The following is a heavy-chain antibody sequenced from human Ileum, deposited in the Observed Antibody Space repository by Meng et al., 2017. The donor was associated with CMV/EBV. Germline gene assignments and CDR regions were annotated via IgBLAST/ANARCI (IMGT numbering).Heavy chain of an antibody. Sequence: SCKASGYIFSRYYMYWVRQAPGQSLEYMGRINPKSGGIDYTQNFQGRVTMTMDTSSNTVYMDLSSLRSDDTAVYYCERGRSGEPTDYWGQGTLVTVSS. V-gene: IGHV1-2*06. CDR3: ERGRSGEPTDY. CDR2: INPKSGGI. J-gene: IGHJ4*02. CDR1: GYIFSRYY. D-gene: IGHD6-19*01.